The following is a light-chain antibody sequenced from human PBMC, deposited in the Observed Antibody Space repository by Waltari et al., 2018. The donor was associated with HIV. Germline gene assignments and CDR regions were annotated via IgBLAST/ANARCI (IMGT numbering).Light chain of an antibody. CDR3: QSYDSRDWV. CDR2: ANT. J-gene: IGLJ3*02. Sequence: QSVLTQPPSVSGAPGQRVTISCTGSSPNIGAGYDVPGYQQVPGATPTLLIYANTNRRSGVPDRISGSKSGTSASLAITGLQAEDEADYYCQSYDSRDWVFGGGTKLTVL. V-gene: IGLV1-40*01. CDR1: SPNIGAGYD.